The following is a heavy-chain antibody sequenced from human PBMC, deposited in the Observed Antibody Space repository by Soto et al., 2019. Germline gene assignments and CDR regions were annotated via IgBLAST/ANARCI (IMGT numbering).Heavy chain of an antibody. CDR2: IIPIFGTA. Sequence: SVKGSWKASGGTFSSYAISWVRQAPGQGLEWMGGIIPIFGTANYAQKFQGRVTITADESTSTAYMELSSLRSEDTAVYYCASPFSGGGGNYPYGMDVWGQGLTVTVSS. V-gene: IGHV1-69*13. J-gene: IGHJ6*02. CDR3: ASPFSGGGGNYPYGMDV. D-gene: IGHD2-15*01. CDR1: GGTFSSYA.